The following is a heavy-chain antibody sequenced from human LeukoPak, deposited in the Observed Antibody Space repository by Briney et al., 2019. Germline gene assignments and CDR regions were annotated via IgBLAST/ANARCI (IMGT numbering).Heavy chain of an antibody. CDR3: AREDHGDY. CDR2: IYTSGST. V-gene: IGHV4-61*02. CDR1: GGSISSGSYY. J-gene: IGHJ4*02. Sequence: SQTLSLTCTVSGGSISSGSYYWSWIRQPAGKGLEWIGRIYTSGSTNYNPSLKSRVTISVDTSKNQFSLKLSSVTAADTAVYYCAREDHGDYWGQGTLVTVSS.